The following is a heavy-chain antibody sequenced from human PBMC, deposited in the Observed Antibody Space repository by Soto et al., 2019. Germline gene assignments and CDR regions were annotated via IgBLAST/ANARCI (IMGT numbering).Heavy chain of an antibody. J-gene: IGHJ4*02. CDR3: GRSPGLIPTVMED. Sequence: GESLKISCKGSGYFFSRHWIGWVRQMPGKGLEWIGFIYPGDSDTKYSPSFQGQVTISTDKSTNTAYLQWSTLKASDTAMYYCGRSPGLIPTVMEDWGQGTLVTVSS. CDR2: IYPGDSDT. V-gene: IGHV5-51*01. D-gene: IGHD4-17*01. CDR1: GYFFSRHW.